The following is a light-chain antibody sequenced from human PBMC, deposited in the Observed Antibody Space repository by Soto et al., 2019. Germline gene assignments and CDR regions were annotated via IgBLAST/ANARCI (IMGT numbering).Light chain of an antibody. J-gene: IGKJ1*01. CDR1: QSVLYRSTNKNY. CDR3: QQYYVTPRT. V-gene: IGKV4-1*01. Sequence: DVVMTQSPDSLAVSLGERATINSKSSQSVLYRSTNKNYLAWYQQKPGQPPKLLIYWASTRDYGVPDRFSGSGSGTDFTLSISRLQAEDVAVYYCQQYYVTPRTFGQGTKVEI. CDR2: WAS.